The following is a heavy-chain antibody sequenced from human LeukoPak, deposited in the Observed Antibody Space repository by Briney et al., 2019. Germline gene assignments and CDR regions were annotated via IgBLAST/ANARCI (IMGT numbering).Heavy chain of an antibody. D-gene: IGHD1-26*01. CDR3: ARSYSGSYPLYYYYYMDV. J-gene: IGHJ6*03. V-gene: IGHV1-18*01. CDR1: GYTFTSYG. CDR2: VSAYNGNT. Sequence: ASVKVSCKASGYTFTSYGISWVRQAPGQGLEWMGWVSAYNGNTNYAQKLQGRVTMTTDTSTSTAYMELRSLRSDDTAVYYCARSYSGSYPLYYYYYMDVWGKGTTVTVSS.